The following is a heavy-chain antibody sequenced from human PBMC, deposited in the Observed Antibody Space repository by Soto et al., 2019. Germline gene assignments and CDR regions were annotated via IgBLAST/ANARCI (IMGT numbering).Heavy chain of an antibody. Sequence: QVQLVQSGAEVKKPGASVKVSCTFTSYDINWVRQAAGQGLEWMAWMNPNSGDTRYAQKFQGRVNMTRDTSKFTAYMELSNLRSEDQAVYYCARGPGSSDWRFSYYYMDVWDQGTTVTVSS. CDR1: FTSYD. CDR3: ARGPGSSDWRFSYYYMDV. J-gene: IGHJ6*02. D-gene: IGHD6-19*01. CDR2: MNPNSGDT. V-gene: IGHV1-8*01.